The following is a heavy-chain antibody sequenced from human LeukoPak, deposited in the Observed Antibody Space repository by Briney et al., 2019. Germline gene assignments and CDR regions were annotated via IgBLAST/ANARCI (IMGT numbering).Heavy chain of an antibody. CDR3: ARTGAAGMYNWLDP. CDR1: GYTFATYW. CDR2: IYPGDSDT. Sequence: GESLRISCKASGYTFATYWIAWVRQMPGKGLDWIGIIYPGDSDTTYSPSFQCHVTISADRSISTAYLQWSSLRASETAMYYCARTGAAGMYNWLDPWGQGTLVTVSS. D-gene: IGHD6-13*01. J-gene: IGHJ5*02. V-gene: IGHV5-51*01.